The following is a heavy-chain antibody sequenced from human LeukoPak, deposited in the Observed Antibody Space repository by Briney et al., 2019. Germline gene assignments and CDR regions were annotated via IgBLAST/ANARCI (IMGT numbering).Heavy chain of an antibody. Sequence: ASVKVSCKASGGTFSSYATSWVRQAPGQGLEWMGGIIPIFGTANYAQKFQGRVTITADESTSTAYMELSSLRSEDTAVYYCARNPVPAAMLGWFDPWGQGTLVTVSS. J-gene: IGHJ5*02. D-gene: IGHD2-2*01. CDR1: GGTFSSYA. CDR3: ARNPVPAAMLGWFDP. CDR2: IIPIFGTA. V-gene: IGHV1-69*13.